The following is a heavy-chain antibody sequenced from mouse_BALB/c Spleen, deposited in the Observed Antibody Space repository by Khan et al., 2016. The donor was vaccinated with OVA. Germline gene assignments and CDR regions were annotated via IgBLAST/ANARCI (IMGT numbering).Heavy chain of an antibody. Sequence: EVQLQESGPGLVKPSQSLSLTYTVTGYSITSDYAWNWIRQFPGNKLEWMGYISYSGSTCYTPSLKSRISITRDTSKNNFFLQLNSVTTEDTATYYCARGRAYWGQGTLVTVSA. CDR3: ARGRAY. J-gene: IGHJ3*01. D-gene: IGHD3-3*01. CDR2: ISYSGST. V-gene: IGHV3-2*02. CDR1: GYSITSDYA.